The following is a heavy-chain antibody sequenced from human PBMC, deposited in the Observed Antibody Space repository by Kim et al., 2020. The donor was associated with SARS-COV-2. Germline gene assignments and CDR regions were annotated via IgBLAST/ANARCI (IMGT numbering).Heavy chain of an antibody. Sequence: SVKVSCKASGGTFSSYAISWVRQAPGQGLEWMGGIIPIFGTANYAQKFQGRVTITADESTSTAYMELSSLRSEDTAVYYCASHASTGRYYFDYWGQGTLVTVSS. CDR2: IIPIFGTA. V-gene: IGHV1-69*13. D-gene: IGHD4-17*01. J-gene: IGHJ4*02. CDR3: ASHASTGRYYFDY. CDR1: GGTFSSYA.